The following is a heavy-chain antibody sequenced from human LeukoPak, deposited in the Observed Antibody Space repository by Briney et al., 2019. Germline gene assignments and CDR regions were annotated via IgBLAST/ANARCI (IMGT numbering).Heavy chain of an antibody. Sequence: ASVKVSCKASGYTFTSYYMHWVRQAPGQGLEWMGIINPSGGSTSYAQKFQGRVTMTRDTSTSTVYMELSSLRSEDTAVYYCARDRESIAARRGSYYFDYWGQGTLVTVSS. V-gene: IGHV1-46*01. J-gene: IGHJ4*02. D-gene: IGHD6-6*01. CDR2: INPSGGST. CDR1: GYTFTSYY. CDR3: ARDRESIAARRGSYYFDY.